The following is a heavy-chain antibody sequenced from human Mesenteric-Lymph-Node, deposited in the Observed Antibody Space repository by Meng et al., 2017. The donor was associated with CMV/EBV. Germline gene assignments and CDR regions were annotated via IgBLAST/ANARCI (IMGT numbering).Heavy chain of an antibody. V-gene: IGHV3-30-3*01. D-gene: IGHD3-16*01. CDR2: ISYDGSIK. CDR3: ARGLITANDY. CDR1: GFIFSHYA. J-gene: IGHJ4*02. Sequence: GGSLRLSCAASGFIFSHYAMHWVRQAPGKGLEWVAMISYDGSIKFYADSVKGRFTISKDNSKNTLYLQMNSLRAEDTAVYYCARGLITANDYWGQGTLVTVSS.